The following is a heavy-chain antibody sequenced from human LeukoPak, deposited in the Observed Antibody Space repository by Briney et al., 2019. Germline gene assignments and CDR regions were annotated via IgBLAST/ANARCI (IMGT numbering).Heavy chain of an antibody. J-gene: IGHJ6*03. Sequence: ASVKVSCKASGGTFSSYAISWVRQAPGQGLEWMGRIIPILGIANYAQKFQGRVTITADKSTSTAYMELSSLRSEDTAVYYCARGLPGSYDFWSGYFGRYYYYMDVWGKGTTVTVSS. V-gene: IGHV1-69*04. CDR2: IIPILGIA. CDR3: ARGLPGSYDFWSGYFGRYYYYMDV. CDR1: GGTFSSYA. D-gene: IGHD3-3*01.